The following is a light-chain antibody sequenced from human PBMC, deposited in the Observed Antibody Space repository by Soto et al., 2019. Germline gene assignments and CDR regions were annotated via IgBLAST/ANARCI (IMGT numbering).Light chain of an antibody. CDR3: QTWGTDTRV. J-gene: IGLJ3*02. CDR2: LNSDGSH. CDR1: SGHSSYA. V-gene: IGLV4-69*01. Sequence: QSVLTQSPSASASLGASVKLTCTLSSGHSSYAIAWHQQQPEKGPRYLMKLNSDGSHNKGDGIPDRFSGSSSGAERYLTISSLQSDDEADYYCQTWGTDTRVFGGGTKLTVL.